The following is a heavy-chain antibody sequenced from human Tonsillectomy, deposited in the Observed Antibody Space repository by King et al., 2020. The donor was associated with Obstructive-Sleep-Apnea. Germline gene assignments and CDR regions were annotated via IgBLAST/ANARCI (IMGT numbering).Heavy chain of an antibody. V-gene: IGHV4-39*01. Sequence: VQLQESGPGLVKPSETLSLTCTVSGGSISSINYFWGWIRQPPGKGLEWIGTIYYSGNTYYNPSLKSRVTISVDTSKNQFSLKVTSVTAADTALYYCARLGPLYSLASCGGDCSTHNWFDPWGQGTLVIVSS. D-gene: IGHD2-21*02. CDR2: IYYSGNT. CDR3: ARLGPLYSLASCGGDCSTHNWFDP. J-gene: IGHJ5*02. CDR1: GGSISSINYF.